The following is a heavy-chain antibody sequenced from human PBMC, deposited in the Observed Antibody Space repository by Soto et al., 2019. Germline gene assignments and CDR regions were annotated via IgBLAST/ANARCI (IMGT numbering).Heavy chain of an antibody. CDR3: AKDRLAGRLDY. J-gene: IGHJ4*02. D-gene: IGHD3-10*01. CDR2: VTSRGDTT. V-gene: IGHV3-23*01. Sequence: EVQLLQSGGGLVQPGGSLRLSCAASGFIFSNYAMNWVRQAPGRGLEWVSIVTSRGDTTYYADSVKGRFTISRDNSKNTLYLQVNGRTAEDRAEYHCAKDRLAGRLDYRGQGTLVSVSS. CDR1: GFIFSNYA.